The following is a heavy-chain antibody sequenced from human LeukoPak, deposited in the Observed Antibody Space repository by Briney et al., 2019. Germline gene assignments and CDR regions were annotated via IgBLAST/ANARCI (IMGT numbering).Heavy chain of an antibody. V-gene: IGHV6-1*01. CDR3: AKWGDLNYDSSGYTDY. CDR2: TYYRSKWYN. J-gene: IGHJ4*02. CDR1: GDSVSSNSAA. D-gene: IGHD3-22*01. Sequence: SQTLSLTCAISGDSVSSNSAAWNWIRQSPSRGLEWLGRTYYRSKWYNDYAVSVKSRITINPDTSKNQFSLQLNSVTPEDTAVYYCAKWGDLNYDSSGYTDYWGQGTLVTVSS.